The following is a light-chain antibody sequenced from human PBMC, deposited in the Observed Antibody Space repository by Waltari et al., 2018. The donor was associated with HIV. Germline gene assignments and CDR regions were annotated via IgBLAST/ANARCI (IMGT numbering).Light chain of an antibody. CDR1: RSNIGNNF. V-gene: IGLV1-51*01. CDR3: GTWDNSLKTVV. J-gene: IGLJ2*01. Sequence: QSVLTQPPSVSAAPGQTVSISCSRFRSNIGNNFVSWYHQLPGKAPKLLIFDNNKGPSGIPDRVSASKSGTSATLAITGLQTGDEGDYYCGTWDNSLKTVVFGGGTKVTVL. CDR2: DNN.